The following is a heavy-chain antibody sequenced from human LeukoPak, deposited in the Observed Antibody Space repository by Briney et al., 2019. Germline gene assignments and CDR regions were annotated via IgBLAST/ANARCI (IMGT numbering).Heavy chain of an antibody. CDR2: ISSSSSYI. CDR1: GFTFSSYS. J-gene: IGHJ3*02. D-gene: IGHD3-10*01. Sequence: GGSLRLSCAASGFTFSSYSMNWVRQAPGKGLEWVSSISSSSSYIYYADSVKGRFTISRDNAKNSLYLQMNSLRAEDTAVYYCARDLGGPDYGSGSTHDAFDIWGQGTMVTVSS. V-gene: IGHV3-21*01. CDR3: ARDLGGPDYGSGSTHDAFDI.